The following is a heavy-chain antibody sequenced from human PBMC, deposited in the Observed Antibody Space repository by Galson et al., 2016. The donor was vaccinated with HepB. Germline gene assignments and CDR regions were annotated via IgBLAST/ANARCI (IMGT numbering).Heavy chain of an antibody. CDR1: GFTFSDYW. CDR3: ARDRGGGSGSYYNDYYFDY. Sequence: SLRLSCAASGFTFSDYWVHWVRQVPGKGLVWVSSINSDECRTNYADSVKGRFTISRDNTKNTLYLHMNSLGAGDTAVYFCARDRGGGSGSYYNDYYFDYWGQGTLVTVSS. D-gene: IGHD3-10*01. CDR2: INSDECRT. J-gene: IGHJ4*02. V-gene: IGHV3-74*01.